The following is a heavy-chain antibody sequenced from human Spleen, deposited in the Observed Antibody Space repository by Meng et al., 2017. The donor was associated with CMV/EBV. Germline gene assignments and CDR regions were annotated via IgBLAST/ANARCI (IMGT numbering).Heavy chain of an antibody. CDR1: GGTFNSYT. Sequence: SVKVSCKASGGTFNSYTISWVRQAPGQGLEWMGRFIPFLDIANYAQKFQGRVTITADKSTSTVYREVNSLRSADTAVYYCARDSGGENYLDSWGQGTLVTVSS. CDR2: FIPFLDIA. J-gene: IGHJ4*02. CDR3: ARDSGGENYLDS. V-gene: IGHV1-69*04. D-gene: IGHD1-26*01.